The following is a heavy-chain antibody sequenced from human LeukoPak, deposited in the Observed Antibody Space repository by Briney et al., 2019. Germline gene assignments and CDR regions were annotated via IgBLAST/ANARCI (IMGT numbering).Heavy chain of an antibody. V-gene: IGHV5-51*01. CDR2: ISPDNSDT. CDR1: GYSFTSYW. Sequence: GESLKISCKGSGYSFTSYWIAWVRQMPGKGLEWMGIISPDNSDTRYSPSFQGQVTISADKSISTAYLQWSSLKASDTAMYYCARPFGSYSSGWYYWGQGTLVTVSS. D-gene: IGHD6-19*01. CDR3: ARPFGSYSSGWYY. J-gene: IGHJ4*02.